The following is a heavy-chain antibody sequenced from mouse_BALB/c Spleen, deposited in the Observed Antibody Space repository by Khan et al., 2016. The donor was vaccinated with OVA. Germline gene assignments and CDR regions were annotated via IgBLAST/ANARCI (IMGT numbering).Heavy chain of an antibody. J-gene: IGHJ4*01. CDR2: ISYSDST. CDR1: GYSITSNYA. V-gene: IGHV3-2*02. D-gene: IGHD1-1*01. CDR3: ARGNYYGYVMDY. Sequence: EVQLQESGPGLVKPSQSLSLTCTVSGYSITSNYAWNWIRQFPGNKLEWMGYISYSDSTSYNPSLKSRISITRDTSKNQFFLQLNSVTTEDTATXYCARGNYYGYVMDYWGQGTSVTVSS.